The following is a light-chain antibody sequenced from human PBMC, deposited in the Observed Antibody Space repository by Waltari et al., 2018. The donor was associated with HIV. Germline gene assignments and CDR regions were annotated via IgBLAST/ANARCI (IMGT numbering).Light chain of an antibody. CDR3: AASDDSLSGWL. Sequence: QSELPQPPSVSGTPGQRVTISCSGSSSNIGSNSVYLYQQLPGTAPKRLISRNNQRPSGVPDRFSGSKSGTSASLAISGLRAEDEADYFCAASDDSLSGWLFDGGTKLTVL. J-gene: IGLJ3*02. CDR1: SSNIGSNS. CDR2: RNN. V-gene: IGLV1-47*01.